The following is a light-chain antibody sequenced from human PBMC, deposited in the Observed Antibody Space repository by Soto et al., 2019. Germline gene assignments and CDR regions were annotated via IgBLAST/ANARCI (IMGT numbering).Light chain of an antibody. J-gene: IGLJ2*01. CDR2: EVS. V-gene: IGLV2-8*01. Sequence: QSALTQPPSASGSPGQSVTISCTGTSSDVGGYHYVSWYQQHPGKAPKLMIYEVSKRPSGVPDRFSGSKSGNTASLTVSGLRAEDEADYYCSSFTSSIAPHVVFGGGTKLTVL. CDR1: SSDVGGYHY. CDR3: SSFTSSIAPHVV.